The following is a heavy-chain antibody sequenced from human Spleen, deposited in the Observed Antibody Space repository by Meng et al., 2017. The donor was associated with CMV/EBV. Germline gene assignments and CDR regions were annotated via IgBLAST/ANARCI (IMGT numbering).Heavy chain of an antibody. V-gene: IGHV4-61*01. CDR3: ARVGGIASQYYYFDS. J-gene: IGHJ4*02. Sequence: SETLSLTCTVSGGSVSSGSYYWSWIRQPPGKGLEWIGYIYYSGSTNYNPSLKSRVTISVDTSKNQFSLKLSSVTAADTALYYCARVGGIASQYYYFDSWGQGTLVTVSS. D-gene: IGHD6-13*01. CDR1: GGSVSSGSYY. CDR2: IYYSGST.